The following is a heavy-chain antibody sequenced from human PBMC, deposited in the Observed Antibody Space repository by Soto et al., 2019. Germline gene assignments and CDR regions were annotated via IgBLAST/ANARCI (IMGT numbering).Heavy chain of an antibody. D-gene: IGHD3-22*01. V-gene: IGHV4-39*01. CDR2: IYYGGSA. CDR3: ARQGALYYYDYGAFDI. J-gene: IGHJ3*02. CDR1: GASIDNGDHY. Sequence: SETLSLTCTVSGASIDNGDHYWGWIRQAPGKGLEWIGTIYYGGSAFYNPSLKSRVYLPVDTSQNQFSLKLESVTAADTAVYYCARQGALYYYDYGAFDIWGQGTMVTVSS.